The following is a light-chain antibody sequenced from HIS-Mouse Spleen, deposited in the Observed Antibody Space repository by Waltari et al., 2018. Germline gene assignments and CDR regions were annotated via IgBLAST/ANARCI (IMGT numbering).Light chain of an antibody. Sequence: SYELTQPPSVSVSPGQTARITCSGDALPKKHAYWYQQKSGQAPLLVIYEDSKRPSGIPDGFSGSSSGTTATLTISGAQVEDEADYYCYSTDSSGNHRVFGGGTKLTVL. J-gene: IGLJ2*01. V-gene: IGLV3-10*01. CDR2: EDS. CDR3: YSTDSSGNHRV. CDR1: ALPKKH.